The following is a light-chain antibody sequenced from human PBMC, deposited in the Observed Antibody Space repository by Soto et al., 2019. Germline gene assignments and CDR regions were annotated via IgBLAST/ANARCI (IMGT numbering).Light chain of an antibody. CDR3: QQYRSYPWT. J-gene: IGKJ1*01. CDR1: QGLNNY. Sequence: DIQMTQSPSSLSASVGDRVTITCRASQGLNNYLAWFQQQPGKAPKSLVHATSSLQSGVPSRFSGSRSGTDFTLTISSLQPEDVATYYCQQYRSYPWTFGQGTKVEIK. V-gene: IGKV1-16*01. CDR2: ATS.